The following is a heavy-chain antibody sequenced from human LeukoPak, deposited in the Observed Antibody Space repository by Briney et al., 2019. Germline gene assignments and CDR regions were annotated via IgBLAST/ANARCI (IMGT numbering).Heavy chain of an antibody. Sequence: SETLSLTCAVYGGSFSGYYWSWIRQPPGKGLEWIGEINHSGSTNYNPSLKSRVTISVDTSKNQFSLKLSSVTAADTAVYYCARGDDIYHYWGQGTPVTVSS. CDR2: INHSGST. D-gene: IGHD3-9*01. CDR3: ARGDDIYHY. CDR1: GGSFSGYY. V-gene: IGHV4-34*01. J-gene: IGHJ4*02.